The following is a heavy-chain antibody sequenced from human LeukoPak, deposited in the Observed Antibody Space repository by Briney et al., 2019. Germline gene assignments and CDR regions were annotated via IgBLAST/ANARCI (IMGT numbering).Heavy chain of an antibody. CDR3: TTDDVQLATMGAFDY. J-gene: IGHJ4*02. CDR1: GFTFSNAW. CDR2: IKSKTDGGTT. Sequence: GGSLRLSCAASGFTFSNAWMSWVRQAPGKGLEWVGRIKSKTDGGTTDYAAPVKGRFTISRDDSKNTLYLQMNSLKTEDTAVYYCTTDDVQLATMGAFDYWGQGTLVTVSS. V-gene: IGHV3-15*01. D-gene: IGHD5-12*01.